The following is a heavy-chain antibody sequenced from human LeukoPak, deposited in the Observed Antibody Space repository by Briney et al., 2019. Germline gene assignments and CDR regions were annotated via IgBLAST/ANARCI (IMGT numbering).Heavy chain of an antibody. CDR3: ARAVLATKSEHWFDS. CDR1: GGFISSTSYY. J-gene: IGHJ5*01. D-gene: IGHD2-8*01. CDR2: IYYSGST. V-gene: IGHV4-39*07. Sequence: SETLSLTCTVSGGFISSTSYYWGWIRQPPGKGLEWIGSIYYSGSTYYNPSLKSRVTISVDTSKNQFSLNLSSVTAADTAMYYCARAVLATKSEHWFDSWGQGTLVTVSS.